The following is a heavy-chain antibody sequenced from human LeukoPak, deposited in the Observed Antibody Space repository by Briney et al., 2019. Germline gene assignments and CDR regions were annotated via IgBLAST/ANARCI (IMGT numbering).Heavy chain of an antibody. CDR1: GFTFRDAA. D-gene: IGHD3-10*01. V-gene: IGHV3-23*01. CDR3: AKEGSSGSYYDS. Sequence: GGSLRLSCAASGFTFRDAAMTWVRQAPGKGLEWVSLISYNGANSYYADSVKGRFTISRDNSKNTLYVQMNSLRAEDTAVYYCAKEGSSGSYYDSWGQGTLVTVSS. CDR2: ISYNGANS. J-gene: IGHJ5*01.